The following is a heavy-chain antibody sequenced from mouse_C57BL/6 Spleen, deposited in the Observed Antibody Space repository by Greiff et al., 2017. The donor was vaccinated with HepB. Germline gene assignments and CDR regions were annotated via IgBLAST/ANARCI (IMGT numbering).Heavy chain of an antibody. CDR2: ISDGGSYT. V-gene: IGHV5-4*01. Sequence: EVKLVESGGGLVKPGGSLKLSCAASGFTFSSYAMSWVRQTPEKRLEWVATISDGGSYTYYPDNVKGRFTISRDNAKNNLYLQMSHLNSEDTAMYYCARDLLYDYGEDYAMDYWGQGTSVTVSS. CDR3: ARDLLYDYGEDYAMDY. CDR1: GFTFSSYA. D-gene: IGHD2-4*01. J-gene: IGHJ4*01.